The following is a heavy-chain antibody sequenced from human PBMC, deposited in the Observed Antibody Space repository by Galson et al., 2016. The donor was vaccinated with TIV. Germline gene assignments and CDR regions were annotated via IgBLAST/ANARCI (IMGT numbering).Heavy chain of an antibody. CDR2: FSSSGRST. J-gene: IGHJ4*02. CDR1: GFDVSTFA. Sequence: SLRLSCAASGFDVSTFAMAWVRQAPGKGLEWVSTFSSSGRSTSYADSVMGRFTISRDNSKNTLYLEMNGLRAEDTAVYYCAKFSGAYSRNYFFDYWGPGTLVTVSS. D-gene: IGHD1-26*01. CDR3: AKFSGAYSRNYFFDY. V-gene: IGHV3-23*01.